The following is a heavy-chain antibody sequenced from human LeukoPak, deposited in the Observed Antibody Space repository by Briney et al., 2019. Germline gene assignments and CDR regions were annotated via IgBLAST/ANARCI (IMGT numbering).Heavy chain of an antibody. CDR1: GFSFSTSW. V-gene: IGHV3-7*05. Sequence: GGSLRLSCAASGFSFSTSWMTWVRQAPGRGLEWVANIDKDGSDMQYVDSAKGRFTISRDNAKNSVYLHMDSLRAEDAAVYFCGFGSGWIFDFRGRGTHVTASS. D-gene: IGHD6-19*01. CDR2: IDKDGSDM. J-gene: IGHJ4*02. CDR3: GFGSGWIFDF.